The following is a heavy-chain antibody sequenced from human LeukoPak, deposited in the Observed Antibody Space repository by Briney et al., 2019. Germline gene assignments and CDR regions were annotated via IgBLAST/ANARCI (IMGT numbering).Heavy chain of an antibody. CDR3: AKQLGYCSDGSCYFPY. D-gene: IGHD2-15*01. CDR1: GFTFSSSA. CDR2: ISNNGGYT. Sequence: GGSLRLSCAASGFTFSSSAMSWVRQAPGKGLEWVSAISNNGGYTYYADSVQGRFTISRDNSKSTLCLQMNSLRAEDTAVYYCAKQLGYCSDGSCYFPYWGQGTLVTVSA. V-gene: IGHV3-23*01. J-gene: IGHJ4*02.